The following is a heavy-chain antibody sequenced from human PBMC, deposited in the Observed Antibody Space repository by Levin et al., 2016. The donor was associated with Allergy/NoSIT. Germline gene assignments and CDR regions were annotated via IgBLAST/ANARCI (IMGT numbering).Heavy chain of an antibody. CDR2: INPNSGGT. V-gene: IGHV1-2*02. D-gene: IGHD3-10*01. Sequence: ASVKVSCKASGYTFTGYYMHWVRQAPGQGLEWMGWINPNSGGTNYAQKFQGRVTMTRDTSISTAYMELSRLRSDDTAVYYCARDDYGSGSYYSPHYYYYGMDVWGQGTTVTVSS. J-gene: IGHJ6*02. CDR1: GYTFTGYY. CDR3: ARDDYGSGSYYSPHYYYYGMDV.